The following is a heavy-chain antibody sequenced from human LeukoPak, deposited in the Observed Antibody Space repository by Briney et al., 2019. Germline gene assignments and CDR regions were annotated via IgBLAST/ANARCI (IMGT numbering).Heavy chain of an antibody. J-gene: IGHJ4*02. CDR3: ARLRWQLVGPYFDY. CDR2: IYSSGHT. Sequence: PSETLSLTCSFSGDSISTYYWSWIRQSPGKGLEWIGHIYSSGHTDYNSSLKSRVTISVDTSKSQFSLRLSSVTATDTAVYYCARLRWQLVGPYFDYWGQGILVTVSS. D-gene: IGHD1-26*01. V-gene: IGHV4-59*12. CDR1: GDSISTYY.